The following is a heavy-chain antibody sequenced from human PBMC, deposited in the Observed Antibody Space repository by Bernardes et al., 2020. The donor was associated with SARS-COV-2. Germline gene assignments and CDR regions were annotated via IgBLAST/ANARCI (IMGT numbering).Heavy chain of an antibody. CDR1: GFTFSSYA. V-gene: IGHV3-23*01. CDR2: ISGSGGST. J-gene: IGHJ4*02. CDR3: ARTRILLWFGDVDY. Sequence: GGSLRLSCAASGFTFSSYAMSWVRQAPGKGLEWVSAISGSGGSTYYADSVKGRFTISRDNSKNTLYLQMNSLRAEDTAVYYCARTRILLWFGDVDYWGQGTLVTVSS. D-gene: IGHD3-10*01.